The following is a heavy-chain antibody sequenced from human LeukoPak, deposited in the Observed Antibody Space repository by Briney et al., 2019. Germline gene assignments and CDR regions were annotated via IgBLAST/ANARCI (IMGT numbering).Heavy chain of an antibody. CDR3: ARDAYYYDSSGQTAFDI. CDR1: GFTFSSYG. CDR2: IWYDGSNK. D-gene: IGHD3-22*01. J-gene: IGHJ3*02. Sequence: GGSLRLSCAASGFTFSSYGMHWVRQAPGKGLEWVAVIWYDGSNKYYADSVKGRFTISRDNSKNTLYLQMNSLRAEDTAVYYCARDAYYYDSSGQTAFDIWGQGTMVTVSS. V-gene: IGHV3-33*01.